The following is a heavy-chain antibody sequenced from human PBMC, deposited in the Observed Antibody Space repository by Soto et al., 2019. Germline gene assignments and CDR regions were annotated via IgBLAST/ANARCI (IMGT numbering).Heavy chain of an antibody. D-gene: IGHD2-15*01. J-gene: IGHJ6*03. Sequence: SETLSLTCTVSGGSISSSSYYWGWIRQPPGKGLEWIGSIYYSGSTYYNPSPKSRVTISVDTSKNQFSLKLSSVTAADTAVYYCARLRIDSEGYYYMDVWGKGTTVTVSS. CDR3: ARLRIDSEGYYYMDV. CDR2: IYYSGST. CDR1: GGSISSSSYY. V-gene: IGHV4-39*01.